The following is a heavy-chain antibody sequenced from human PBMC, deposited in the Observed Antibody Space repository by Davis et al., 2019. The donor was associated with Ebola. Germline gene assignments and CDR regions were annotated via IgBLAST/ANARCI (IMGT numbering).Heavy chain of an antibody. CDR3: ARQLGGGGLDY. V-gene: IGHV1-18*01. CDR2: ISAYNGNT. J-gene: IGHJ4*02. CDR1: GYTFTSYG. D-gene: IGHD6-6*01. Sequence: ASVKVSCKASGYTFTSYGISWVRQAPGQGLEWMGWISAYNGNTNYAQKLQGRVTMTRDTSTSTVYMELRSLRSEDTAVYYCARQLGGGGLDYWGQGTLVTVSS.